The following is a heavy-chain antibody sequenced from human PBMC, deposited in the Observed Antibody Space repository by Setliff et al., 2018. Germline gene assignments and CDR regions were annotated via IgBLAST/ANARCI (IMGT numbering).Heavy chain of an antibody. D-gene: IGHD2-15*01. Sequence: PSETLSLSCTGSGFNFGESAMSWVRQAPGKGLEWVASISGSGNKTFHADSVKGRFTISRDNSKNTLYLQMNGLRVDDSAVYHCARDLPVVTWGQGTLVTVSS. V-gene: IGHV3-23*01. CDR1: GFNFGESA. CDR2: ISGSGNKT. CDR3: ARDLPVVT. J-gene: IGHJ5*02.